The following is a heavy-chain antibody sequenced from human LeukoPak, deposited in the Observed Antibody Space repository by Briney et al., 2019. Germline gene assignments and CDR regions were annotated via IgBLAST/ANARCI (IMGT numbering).Heavy chain of an antibody. CDR2: IKQDGSEK. V-gene: IGHV3-7*01. Sequence: GGSLRLSCVDSGFSFSSYWMAWVRQAPGKGPEWVASIKQDGSEKFYADSVKGRFTISKDNAQNSLYLRMNSLRGEDTAVYYCAREDHSNYEYWGQGTSVTVSS. J-gene: IGHJ4*02. CDR1: GFSFSSYW. D-gene: IGHD4-11*01. CDR3: AREDHSNYEY.